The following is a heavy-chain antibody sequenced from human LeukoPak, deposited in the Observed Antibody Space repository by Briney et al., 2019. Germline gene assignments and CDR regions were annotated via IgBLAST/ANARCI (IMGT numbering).Heavy chain of an antibody. Sequence: GGSLRLSCAASGFIFSDYYMSWIRQAPGKGLEWLSYITSSGSTIYYADSVKGRFIVSRDDSKNTLYLQMNSLRGDDTAVYYCARTRGRGYYDYWGQGTLVTVSS. CDR2: ITSSGSTI. J-gene: IGHJ4*02. CDR1: GFIFSDYY. D-gene: IGHD3-22*01. CDR3: ARTRGRGYYDY. V-gene: IGHV3-11*04.